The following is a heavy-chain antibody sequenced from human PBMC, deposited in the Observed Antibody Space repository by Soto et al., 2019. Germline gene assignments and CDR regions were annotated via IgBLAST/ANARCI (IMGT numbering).Heavy chain of an antibody. J-gene: IGHJ4*02. CDR3: ARAGYCSGGSCESPFDY. CDR1: GGSISSYY. V-gene: IGHV4-59*01. D-gene: IGHD2-15*01. Sequence: QVQLQESGPGLVKPSETLSLTCTVSGGSISSYYWSWIRQPPGKGLEWIGYIYYSGSTNYNPSLKRRVTISVDTSKNQFSLKLSSVTAADTAVYYCARAGYCSGGSCESPFDYWGQGTLVTVS. CDR2: IYYSGST.